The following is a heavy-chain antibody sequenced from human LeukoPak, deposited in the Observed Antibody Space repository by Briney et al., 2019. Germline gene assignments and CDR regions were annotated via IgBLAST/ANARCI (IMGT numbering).Heavy chain of an antibody. CDR1: GFTFSSYE. Sequence: GGSLRLSCAASGFTFSSYEMNWVRQAPGKGLEWVSYISSSGSTTHYADSVKGRFTIFRDNAKKSLYLQMNSLRAEDTAVYYCARDNYDSSGYYFDWGQGTLVTVSS. V-gene: IGHV3-48*03. CDR2: ISSSGSTT. CDR3: ARDNYDSSGYYFD. D-gene: IGHD3-22*01. J-gene: IGHJ4*02.